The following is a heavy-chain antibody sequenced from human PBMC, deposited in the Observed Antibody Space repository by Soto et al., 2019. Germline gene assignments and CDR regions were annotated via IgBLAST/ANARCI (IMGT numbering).Heavy chain of an antibody. J-gene: IGHJ6*02. CDR3: AIIWGNMDV. V-gene: IGHV1-18*01. D-gene: IGHD3-16*01. Sequence: QVQLVQSGAEVKKPGASVKVSCKASGYTFTTYGLSWVRQAPGQGLEWMGWISASNDYTTYAQKLQGRVTMTTDTSTPSAYMELRSLRSDDTAIYYCAIIWGNMDVWGQGNSVTVSS. CDR2: ISASNDYT. CDR1: GYTFTTYG.